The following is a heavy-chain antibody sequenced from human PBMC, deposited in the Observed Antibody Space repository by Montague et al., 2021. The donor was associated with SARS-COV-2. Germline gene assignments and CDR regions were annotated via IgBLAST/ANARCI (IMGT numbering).Heavy chain of an antibody. D-gene: IGHD6-13*01. CDR3: ARAGYSSSWYGARNWFDP. Sequence: SETLSLTCAVYGGSFSGYYWSWIRQPPGKGLEWIGEINHSGSTNYNPFLKSRVTISVDTSKNQFSLKLSSVTAADTGVYYCARAGYSSSWYGARNWFDPWGQGTLVTVSS. V-gene: IGHV4-34*01. CDR2: INHSGST. J-gene: IGHJ5*02. CDR1: GGSFSGYY.